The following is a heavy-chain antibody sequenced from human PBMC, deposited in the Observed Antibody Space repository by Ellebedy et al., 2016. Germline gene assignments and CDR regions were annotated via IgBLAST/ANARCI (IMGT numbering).Heavy chain of an antibody. CDR2: IKQDGSEK. J-gene: IGHJ4*02. CDR3: AKDPGNY. CDR1: GFTFSSYA. Sequence: GGSLRLXCAASGFTFSSYAMSWVRQAPGKGLEWVANIKQDGSEKYYVDSVKGRFTISRDNAKNSLYLQMNSLRAEDTAVYYCAKDPGNYWGQGTLVTVSS. D-gene: IGHD6-13*01. V-gene: IGHV3-7*01.